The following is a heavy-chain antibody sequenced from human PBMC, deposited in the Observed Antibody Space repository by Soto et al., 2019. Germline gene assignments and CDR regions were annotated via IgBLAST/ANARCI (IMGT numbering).Heavy chain of an antibody. CDR3: ARELTRPQFFDY. CDR2: ISSDGNNK. Sequence: PGGSLRLSCAASGFTFSSYAMHWVRQAPGKGPEWVAVISSDGNNKKYADSVEGRSTISRDDSKNTLYLQMSGLRADDTAVYYCARELTRPQFFDYWGQGTLVTVPS. V-gene: IGHV3-30-3*01. J-gene: IGHJ4*02. CDR1: GFTFSSYA.